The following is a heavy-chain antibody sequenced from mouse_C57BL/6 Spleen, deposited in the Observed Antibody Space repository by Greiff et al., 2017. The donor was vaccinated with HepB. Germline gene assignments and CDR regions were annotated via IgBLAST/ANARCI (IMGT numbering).Heavy chain of an antibody. CDR2: INPNNCGT. CDR1: GYTFTDYN. CDR3: ARSTDYYGSSYWYFDV. D-gene: IGHD1-1*01. Sequence: EVQLQQSGPELVKPGASVKIPCKASGYTFTDYNMDWVKQSHGKSLEWIGDINPNNCGTIYNQKFKGKATLTVDKSSSTAYMELRSLPSEDTAVYYCARSTDYYGSSYWYFDVWGTGTTVTVSS. J-gene: IGHJ1*03. V-gene: IGHV1-18*01.